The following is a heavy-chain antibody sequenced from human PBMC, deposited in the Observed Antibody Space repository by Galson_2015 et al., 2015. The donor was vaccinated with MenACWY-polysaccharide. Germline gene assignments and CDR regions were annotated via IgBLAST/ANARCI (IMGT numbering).Heavy chain of an antibody. Sequence: SLRLSCAASGLTFSNNWIHWVRQAPGKGLEWVSRINSDARSTAYADSVKGRFTISRDNAKNTLYLQMNSLRAEDTAVYYCEDPLGRVGTWAYGMDAWGQGTTVTVSS. J-gene: IGHJ6*02. CDR1: GLTFSNNW. V-gene: IGHV3-74*01. CDR2: INSDARST. D-gene: IGHD1-26*01. CDR3: EDPLGRVGTWAYGMDA.